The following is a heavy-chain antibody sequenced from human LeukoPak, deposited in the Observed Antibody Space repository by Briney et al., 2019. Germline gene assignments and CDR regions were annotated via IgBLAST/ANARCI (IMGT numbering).Heavy chain of an antibody. V-gene: IGHV3-66*01. CDR2: IYSGGST. CDR1: GFTFSSNY. D-gene: IGHD3-22*01. CDR3: ARDWGAYYHFFDY. J-gene: IGHJ4*02. Sequence: GGSLRLSCAASGFTFSSNYMSWVRQAPGKGLEWVSVIYSGGSTYYADSVKGRFTISRDNSKNTLHLQMNSLRAEDTAVYYYARDWGAYYHFFDYWGQGTLVTVSS.